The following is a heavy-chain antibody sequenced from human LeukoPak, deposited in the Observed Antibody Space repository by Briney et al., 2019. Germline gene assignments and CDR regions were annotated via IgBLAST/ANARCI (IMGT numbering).Heavy chain of an antibody. CDR2: ITYDGTDK. V-gene: IGHV3-30*03. CDR3: AQLEVDY. D-gene: IGHD1-1*01. CDR1: GFTFSRYG. J-gene: IGHJ4*02. Sequence: PGGSLRLSCAASGFTFSRYGMQWVRQAPGKGLEWVAIITYDGTDKNYADSVKGRFTISRDNSKSTVYLQMNSLRSDDTAVYYCAQLEVDYWGQGTLVTVSS.